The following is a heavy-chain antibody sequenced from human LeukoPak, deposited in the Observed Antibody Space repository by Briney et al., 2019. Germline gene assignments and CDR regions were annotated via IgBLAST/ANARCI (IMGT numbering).Heavy chain of an antibody. CDR3: ASQAYYCSSTSCYGFRDYYYYMDV. CDR1: GGSISSGYY. Sequence: SETLSLTCTVSGGSISSGYYWGWIRQPPGKGLEWIGSIYHSGSTYYNPSLKSRVTISVDTSKNQFSLKLSSVTAADTAVYYCASQAYYCSSTSCYGFRDYYYYMDVWGKGTTVTVSS. J-gene: IGHJ6*03. D-gene: IGHD2-2*01. V-gene: IGHV4-38-2*02. CDR2: IYHSGST.